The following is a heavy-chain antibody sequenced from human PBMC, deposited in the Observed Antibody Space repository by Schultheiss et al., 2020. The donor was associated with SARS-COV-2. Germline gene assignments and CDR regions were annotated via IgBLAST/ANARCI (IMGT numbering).Heavy chain of an antibody. CDR2: ISWNSGSI. V-gene: IGHV3-9*01. J-gene: IGHJ6*02. Sequence: GGSLRLSCAASGFTFSSYWMHWVRQAPGKGLEWVSGISWNSGSIGYADSVKGRFTISRDNSKNTLYLQMNSLRAEDTALYYCAKDMGPTVHFSTMILGNYGMDVWGQGTTVTVSS. CDR1: GFTFSSYW. CDR3: AKDMGPTVHFSTMILGNYGMDV. D-gene: IGHD3-22*01.